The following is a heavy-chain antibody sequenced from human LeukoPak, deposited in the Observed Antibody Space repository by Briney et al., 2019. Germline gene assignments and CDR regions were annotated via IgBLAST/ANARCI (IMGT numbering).Heavy chain of an antibody. CDR1: GFTFSSYA. D-gene: IGHD6-19*01. J-gene: IGHJ4*02. V-gene: IGHV3-23*01. CDR2: ISGSGGST. Sequence: GGSLRLSCAASGFTFSSYAMRWVRQAPGKGLEWVSAISGSGGSTYYADSVKGRFTISRDSSKNTLHLQMSSLRAEDTAVYYCATVSRQWLALGSDYWGQGTLVTVSS. CDR3: ATVSRQWLALGSDY.